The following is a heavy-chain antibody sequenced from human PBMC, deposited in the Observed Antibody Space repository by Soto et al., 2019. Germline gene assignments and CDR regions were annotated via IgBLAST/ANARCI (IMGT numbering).Heavy chain of an antibody. Sequence: QVQLVESGGGVVQPGRSLRLSCAASGFTLSSYVMHWVRQAPGKGLEWVARISYAGNDNYYADSVKGQFTISRGNSKTTLYLRMTSLRADETAVYCCAMDRQQWLEQAMGALPFRGQGTMVIVSS. V-gene: IGHV3-30-3*01. J-gene: IGHJ3*01. CDR1: GFTLSSYV. CDR3: AMDRQQWLEQAMGALPF. CDR2: ISYAGNDN. D-gene: IGHD6-19*01.